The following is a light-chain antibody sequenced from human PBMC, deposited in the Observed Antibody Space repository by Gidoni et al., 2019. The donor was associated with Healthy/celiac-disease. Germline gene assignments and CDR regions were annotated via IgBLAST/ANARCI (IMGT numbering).Light chain of an antibody. J-gene: IGKJ4*01. CDR3: QQYYSTPPT. V-gene: IGKV4-1*01. Sequence: DMVMTPSPVSLSVSLGERATINCKSSQSVLYSSNNKNYLAWYQQKPGQPPKLLIYWASTRESGVPDRFSGSGSGTDFTLTISSLQAEDVAVYYCQQYYSTPPTFGGGTKVEIK. CDR2: WAS. CDR1: QSVLYSSNNKNY.